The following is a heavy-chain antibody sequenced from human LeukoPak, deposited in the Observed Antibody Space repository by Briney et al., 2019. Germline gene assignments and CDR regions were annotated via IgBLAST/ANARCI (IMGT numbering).Heavy chain of an antibody. CDR3: ARAGYSSSWYPYYFDY. CDR2: ISSSSSYI. Sequence: EGSLRLSCAASGFTVSSYSMNWIRQAPGKGLEWVSSISSSSSYIYYADSVKGRFTISRDNAKNSLYLQMNSLRAEDTAVYYCARAGYSSSWYPYYFDYWGQGTLVTVSS. V-gene: IGHV3-21*01. D-gene: IGHD6-13*01. CDR1: GFTVSSYS. J-gene: IGHJ4*02.